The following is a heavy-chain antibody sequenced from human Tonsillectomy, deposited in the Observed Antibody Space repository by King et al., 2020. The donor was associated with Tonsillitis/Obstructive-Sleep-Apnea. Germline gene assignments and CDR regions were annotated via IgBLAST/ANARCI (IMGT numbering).Heavy chain of an antibody. CDR2: ISHSGST. J-gene: IGHJ3*02. Sequence: VQLPQWGAGLLKPSETLSLTCGVYGGSFSGYYWTWIRQPPGKGLEWIGEISHSGSTNYNPSLKSRVTISVDPSKNQFSLKLSSVTAADTAVYYCARKHGGGSAFDIWGQGTMVTVSS. V-gene: IGHV4-34*01. CDR3: ARKHGGGSAFDI. D-gene: IGHD3-16*01. CDR1: GGSFSGYY.